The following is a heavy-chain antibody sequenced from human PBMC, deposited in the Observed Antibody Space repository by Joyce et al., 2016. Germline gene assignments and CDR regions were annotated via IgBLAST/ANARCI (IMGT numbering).Heavy chain of an antibody. Sequence: EVQLVESGGVLVQPGGSLRLSCAASGFTFSGNFMSWLRQVPGGGMEWVAKIKQDGSAVYYLDSVKGRFTVSRDNARSLVHLQMVSLRVEDTALYYCARGKAFDVWGQGTMVTVSS. CDR2: IKQDGSAV. CDR3: ARGKAFDV. V-gene: IGHV3-7*01. CDR1: GFTFSGNF. J-gene: IGHJ3*01.